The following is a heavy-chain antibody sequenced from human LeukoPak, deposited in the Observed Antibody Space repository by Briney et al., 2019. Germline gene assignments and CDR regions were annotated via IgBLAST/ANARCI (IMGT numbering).Heavy chain of an antibody. V-gene: IGHV3-30*03. CDR1: GFTFSSYG. J-gene: IGHJ4*02. D-gene: IGHD3-3*01. CDR3: ARGISAGVDIFDFYYTRTNY. CDR2: ISYDGSNK. Sequence: GGSLRLSCAASGFTFSSYGMHWVRQAPGKGLEWVAVISYDGSNKYYADSVKGRFTISRDNSENTLYLQMNSLRAEDTAVYYCARGISAGVDIFDFYYTRTNYWGQGTLVTVSS.